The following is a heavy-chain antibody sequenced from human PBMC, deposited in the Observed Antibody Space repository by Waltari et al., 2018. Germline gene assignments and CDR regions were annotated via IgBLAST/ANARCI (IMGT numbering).Heavy chain of an antibody. CDR3: AMEPAVAGSGWFDP. Sequence: VQLVQSGAEVKKLGASVTVSCKASGYTFTSYYMHWVRQAPGQGLEWMGIINPSGGSTSYAQKFQGRVTMTRDTSTNTVYMELSSLRSEDTAVYCCAMEPAVAGSGWFDPWGQGTLVTVSS. CDR1: GYTFTSYY. J-gene: IGHJ5*02. D-gene: IGHD6-19*01. V-gene: IGHV1-46*01. CDR2: INPSGGST.